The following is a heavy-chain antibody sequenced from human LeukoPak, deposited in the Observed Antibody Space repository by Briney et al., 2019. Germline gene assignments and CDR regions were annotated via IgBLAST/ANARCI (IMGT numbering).Heavy chain of an antibody. CDR1: GFMFGDYP. V-gene: IGHV3-49*04. CDR2: IRNIAYGGTT. J-gene: IGHJ4*02. CDR3: TRGRGACTYLDY. Sequence: SGGSLRLSCTTSGFMFGDYPMSWVRQAPGKGLEWAGFIRNIAYGGTTEYAASVKGRFTISRDGSKSIAYLQMNSLKTEDTAVYYCTRGRGACTYLDYWGQGTLVSVSS. D-gene: IGHD2-8*01.